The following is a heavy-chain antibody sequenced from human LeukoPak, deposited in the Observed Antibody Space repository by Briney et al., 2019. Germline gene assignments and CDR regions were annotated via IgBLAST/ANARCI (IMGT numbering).Heavy chain of an antibody. J-gene: IGHJ6*04. CDR3: ARGGLYSAGSKYYYYYYGMDV. CDR2: ISYDGSNK. CDR1: GFTFRSYA. V-gene: IGHV3-30*04. Sequence: GGSLTLSCLASGFTFRSYAMHWVRQAPGKGREGVAVISYDGSNKYYADSVKGRFTISRDNSKNTPYLQMNSLRAEDTAVYYCARGGLYSAGSKYYYYYYGMDVWGKGTTVTVSS. D-gene: IGHD2-8*01.